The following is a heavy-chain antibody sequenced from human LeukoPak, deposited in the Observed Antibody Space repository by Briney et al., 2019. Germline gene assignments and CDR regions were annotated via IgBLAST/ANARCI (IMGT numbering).Heavy chain of an antibody. Sequence: PSETLSLTCAVSGGSISSSNWWSWVRQPPGKGLEWIGEIYHSGSTNYNPSLKSRVTISVDKSKNQFSLKLSSVTAADTAVYYCARRSDLSSSWFFDYWGQGTLVTVSS. V-gene: IGHV4-4*02. CDR2: IYHSGST. D-gene: IGHD6-13*01. J-gene: IGHJ4*02. CDR1: GGSISSSNW. CDR3: ARRSDLSSSWFFDY.